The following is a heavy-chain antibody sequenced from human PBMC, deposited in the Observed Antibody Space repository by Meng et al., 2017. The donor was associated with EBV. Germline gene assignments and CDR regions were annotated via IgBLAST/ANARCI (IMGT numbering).Heavy chain of an antibody. J-gene: IGHJ4*02. V-gene: IGHV1-18*01. Sequence: QVQRVQSGADVKNTGDSVKVSRKASGYTFTSYGISWVRQAPGQGLEWMGWISAYNGNTNYAQKLQGRVTMTTDTSTSTAYMELRSLRSDDTAVYYCARDGRLYDTPSPFDYWGQGTLVTVSS. D-gene: IGHD3-22*01. CDR1: GYTFTSYG. CDR2: ISAYNGNT. CDR3: ARDGRLYDTPSPFDY.